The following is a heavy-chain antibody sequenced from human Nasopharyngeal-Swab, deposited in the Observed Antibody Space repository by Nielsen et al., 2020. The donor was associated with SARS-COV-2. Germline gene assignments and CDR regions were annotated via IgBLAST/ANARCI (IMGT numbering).Heavy chain of an antibody. CDR3: AGWGGDGYNYYFDY. J-gene: IGHJ4*02. CDR2: IYYSGST. V-gene: IGHV4-39*07. D-gene: IGHD5-24*01. Sequence: WIRQPPGKGLEWIGSIYYSGSTYYNPSLKSRVTISVDTSKNQFSLKLSSVTAADTAVYYCAGWGGDGYNYYFDYWGQRTLVTVSS.